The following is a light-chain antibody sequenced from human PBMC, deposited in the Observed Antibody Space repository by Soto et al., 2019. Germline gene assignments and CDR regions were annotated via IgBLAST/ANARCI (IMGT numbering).Light chain of an antibody. CDR2: DVS. V-gene: IGLV2-14*01. Sequence: QSALTQPASVSGSPGQSITISCTGTSSDVTTYNYVSWYQQHPGKAPKLIIYDVSSRPSGVSNRFSGSKSGNTASLTISGLQADDEAEYYCSSYTTTSTVVFGGGTKLTVL. CDR3: SSYTTTSTVV. CDR1: SSDVTTYNY. J-gene: IGLJ2*01.